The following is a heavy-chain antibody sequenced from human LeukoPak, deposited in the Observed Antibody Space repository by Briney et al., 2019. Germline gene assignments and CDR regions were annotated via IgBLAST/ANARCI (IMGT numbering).Heavy chain of an antibody. D-gene: IGHD5-24*01. CDR3: ARRDGYNYGFAFDI. V-gene: IGHV4-4*09. CDR1: GGSISSHY. Sequence: SETLSLTCTVPGGSISSHYWSWIRQPPGKGLEWIGYIYTSGSTNYNPSLKSRVTISVDTSKNQFSLKLSSVTAADTAVYYCARRDGYNYGFAFDIWGQGTMVTVSS. J-gene: IGHJ3*02. CDR2: IYTSGST.